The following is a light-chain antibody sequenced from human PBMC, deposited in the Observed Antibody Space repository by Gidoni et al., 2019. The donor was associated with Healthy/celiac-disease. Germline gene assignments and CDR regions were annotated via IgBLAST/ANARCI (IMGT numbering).Light chain of an antibody. CDR3: HQYGSPPLG. Sequence: EVVLTQFPGTLSLSPGERATISCRASQSISSNYLAWYQQRPGQGPRLLIYGASTRATDIPERFSGSGSGSDFTLTISRLEPEDFAVYHCHQYGSPPLGFGQXTRLESK. V-gene: IGKV3-20*01. J-gene: IGKJ5*01. CDR2: GAS. CDR1: QSISSNY.